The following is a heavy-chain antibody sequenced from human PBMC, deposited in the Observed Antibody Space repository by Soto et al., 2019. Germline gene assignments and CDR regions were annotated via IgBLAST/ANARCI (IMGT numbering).Heavy chain of an antibody. CDR2: MNPNSGNT. V-gene: IGHV1-8*01. Sequence: GASVKVSCKASGYTFTSYDINWVRQATGQGLEWMGWMNPNSGNTGYAQKFQGRVTMTRNTSISTAYMELSSLRSEDTAVYYCARGLLTIFGVDDAFDIWGQGTMVTVSS. CDR1: GYTFTSYD. J-gene: IGHJ3*02. CDR3: ARGLLTIFGVDDAFDI. D-gene: IGHD3-3*01.